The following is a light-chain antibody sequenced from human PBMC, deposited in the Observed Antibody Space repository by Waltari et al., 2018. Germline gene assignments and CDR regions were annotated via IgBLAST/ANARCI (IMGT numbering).Light chain of an antibody. Sequence: QSALTQPASVSGSPGQSVTISCTGASRDIGRYDIVSWYQQHPGNAPKLIICDVSKRPSGVSDRFFGSKSGDTASLTISGLQFEDEADYYCCSYAGNYIWVFGGGTRLTVL. V-gene: IGLV2-23*02. CDR3: CSYAGNYIWV. CDR1: SRDIGRYDI. CDR2: DVS. J-gene: IGLJ3*02.